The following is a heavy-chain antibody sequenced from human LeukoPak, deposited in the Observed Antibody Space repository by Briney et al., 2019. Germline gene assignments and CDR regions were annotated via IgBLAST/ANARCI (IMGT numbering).Heavy chain of an antibody. CDR3: SISGSYYSGWYDY. Sequence: ASVKVSCKASGYTFTSYDINWVRQATGQGLEWMGWMKPNTGNTGYAQKFQGRVTITRNTSISTAYMELSSLRSEDTAVYYCSISGSYYSGWYDYWGQGTLVTVSS. V-gene: IGHV1-8*03. CDR2: MKPNTGNT. D-gene: IGHD1-26*01. J-gene: IGHJ4*02. CDR1: GYTFTSYD.